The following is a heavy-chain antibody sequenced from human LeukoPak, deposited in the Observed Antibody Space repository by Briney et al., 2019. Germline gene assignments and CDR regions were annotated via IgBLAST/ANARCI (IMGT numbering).Heavy chain of an antibody. D-gene: IGHD3-22*01. CDR1: GFTLNDYS. J-gene: IGHJ4*02. CDR2: ISGSGGST. V-gene: IGHV3-23*01. CDR3: AKERRITMIVVVIKESYFDY. Sequence: GGSLRLSCEASGFTLNDYSMNWVRQSPGKGLEWVSAISGSGGSTYYADSVKGRFTISRDNSKNTLYLQMNSLRAEDTAVYYCAKERRITMIVVVIKESYFDYWGQGTLVTVSS.